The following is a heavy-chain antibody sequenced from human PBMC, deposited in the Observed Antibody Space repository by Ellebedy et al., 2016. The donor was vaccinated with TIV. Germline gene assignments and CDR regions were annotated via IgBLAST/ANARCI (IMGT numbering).Heavy chain of an antibody. CDR3: ARVRGSSPRTYGDYGY. J-gene: IGHJ4*02. D-gene: IGHD4-17*01. CDR1: GYTFTSYY. CDR2: INPSGGST. V-gene: IGHV1-46*01. Sequence: AASVKVSCKASGYTFTSYYMHWVRQAPGQGLEWMGIINPSGGSTSYAQKFQGRVTMTRDTSTSTVYMELSSLRSEDTAVYYCARVRGSSPRTYGDYGYWGQGTLVTVSS.